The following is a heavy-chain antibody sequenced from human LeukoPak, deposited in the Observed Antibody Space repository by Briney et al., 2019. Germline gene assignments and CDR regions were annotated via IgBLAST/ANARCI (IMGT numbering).Heavy chain of an antibody. V-gene: IGHV1-2*02. J-gene: IGHJ6*03. CDR2: INPNSGGT. CDR1: GYTFVDYY. Sequence: ASVKVSCKASGYTFVDYYMHWVRQAPGQGLERMGWINPNSGGTNYAQKFQGRVTMTRDTSISTAYMDLSRLKSDDTAVYFCAREAGDSATTRVDYYYSHYMDVWGTGTTVTVSS. CDR3: AREAGDSATTRVDYYYSHYMDV. D-gene: IGHD1-26*01.